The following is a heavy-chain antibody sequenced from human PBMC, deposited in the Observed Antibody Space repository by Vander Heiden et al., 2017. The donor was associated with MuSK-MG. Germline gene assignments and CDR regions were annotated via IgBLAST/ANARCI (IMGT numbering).Heavy chain of an antibody. CDR3: ARELLWFGEFNLYYYYMDV. Sequence: QVQLVQSGAAVKKPGASVKVSCKASGYTFTSYGISWGRQAPGQGLEWMGWISAYNGNTNYAQKLQGRVTMTTDTSTSTAYMELRSLRSDDTAVYYCARELLWFGEFNLYYYYMDVWGQGTTVTVSS. CDR1: GYTFTSYG. CDR2: ISAYNGNT. J-gene: IGHJ6*03. V-gene: IGHV1-18*01. D-gene: IGHD3-10*01.